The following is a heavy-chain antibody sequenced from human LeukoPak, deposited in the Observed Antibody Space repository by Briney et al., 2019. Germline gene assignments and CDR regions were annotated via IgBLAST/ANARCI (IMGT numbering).Heavy chain of an antibody. CDR1: GFTFSDAW. CDR2: IKSKTDGGTT. D-gene: IGHD1-14*01. J-gene: IGHJ6*03. V-gene: IGHV3-15*01. CDR3: TTGPPPRNYYYMDV. Sequence: GGSLRLSCAASGFTFSDAWMSWVRQTPGKGLEWIGRIKSKTDGGTTDYTEPVRGRWTISRDDSENTLFLQMNSLKTEDTAVYYCTTGPPPRNYYYMDVWGKGTTVTVSS.